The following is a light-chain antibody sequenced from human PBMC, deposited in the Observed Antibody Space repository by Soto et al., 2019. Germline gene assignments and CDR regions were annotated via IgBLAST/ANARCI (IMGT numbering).Light chain of an antibody. V-gene: IGKV3D-15*01. CDR2: GAS. CDR3: QLYNSGPLT. CDR1: QSVSSN. Sequence: EIVMTQSPATLSVSPGGTATLSCRASQSVSSNLAWYQQQVGQAPRLLIYGASSRATGIPARFSGSGSGTEFTLAISSLQSEDFVVYCCQLYNSGPLTFGGGTKVEIK. J-gene: IGKJ4*01.